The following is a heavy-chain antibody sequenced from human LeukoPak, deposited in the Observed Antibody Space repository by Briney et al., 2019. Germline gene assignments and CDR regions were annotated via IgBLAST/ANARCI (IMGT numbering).Heavy chain of an antibody. V-gene: IGHV1-2*02. J-gene: IGHJ3*02. CDR2: INPNSGGT. CDR1: GYTFTGYY. CDR3: ASFGVVGDFWSGYSFLRHNDAFDI. Sequence: ASVKVSCKTSGYTFTGYYMHWVRQAPGQGLEWMGWINPNSGGTNYAQKFQGRVTMTRDTSISTAYMELSRLRSDDTAVYYCASFGVVGDFWSGYSFLRHNDAFDIWGQGTMVTVSS. D-gene: IGHD3-3*01.